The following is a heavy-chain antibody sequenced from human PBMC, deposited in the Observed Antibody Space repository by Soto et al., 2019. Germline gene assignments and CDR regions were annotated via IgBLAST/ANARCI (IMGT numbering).Heavy chain of an antibody. Sequence: EVQLVEPGGGLVQPGGSLRLSCAASGFTFSNYWMTWVRQAPGKGLEWVANIIKDGSEKSYVGSVKGRFTISRDNAKNSLYPEMNSLRVEDTAVYYCARDWGGLGYWGQGTLVTVSS. J-gene: IGHJ4*02. CDR3: ARDWGGLGY. D-gene: IGHD3-10*01. V-gene: IGHV3-7*03. CDR2: IIKDGSEK. CDR1: GFTFSNYW.